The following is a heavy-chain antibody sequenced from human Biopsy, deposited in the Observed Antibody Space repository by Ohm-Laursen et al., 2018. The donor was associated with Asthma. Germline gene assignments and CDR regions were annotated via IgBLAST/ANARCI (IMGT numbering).Heavy chain of an antibody. Sequence: PSQILSLTCAVSGGSISSGDYSWSWIRQPPGKGLEWIGFISPSGNTYYSPSLKSRLTISVDRSKNQFSLRLSSVTAADTAMYYCARDYGDYVWRAFDIWGQGTMVTVSS. V-gene: IGHV4-30-2*01. CDR1: GGSISSGDYS. CDR3: ARDYGDYVWRAFDI. CDR2: ISPSGNT. J-gene: IGHJ3*02. D-gene: IGHD4-17*01.